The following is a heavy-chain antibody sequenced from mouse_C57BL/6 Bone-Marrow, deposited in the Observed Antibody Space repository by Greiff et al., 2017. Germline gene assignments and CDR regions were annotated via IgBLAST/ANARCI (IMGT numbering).Heavy chain of an antibody. CDR2: IDPSDSYT. J-gene: IGHJ4*01. D-gene: IGHD2-1*01. CDR1: GYTFTSYW. Sequence: QVQLKQPGAELVRPGTSVKLSCKASGYTFTSYWMHWVKQRPGQGLEWIGVIDPSDSYTNYNQKFKGKATLTVDTSSSTAYMPLSSLTSEDSAVYYCARNYYGNYGFYAMDYWGQGTSVTVSS. V-gene: IGHV1-59*01. CDR3: ARNYYGNYGFYAMDY.